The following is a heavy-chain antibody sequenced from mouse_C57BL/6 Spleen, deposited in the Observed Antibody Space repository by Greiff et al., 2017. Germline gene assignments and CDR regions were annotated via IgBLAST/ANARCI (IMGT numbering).Heavy chain of an antibody. Sequence: EVQVVESGGGLVQPGGSLKLSCAASGFTFSDYYMYWVRQTPEKRLEWVAYISNGGGSTYYPDTVKGRFTISRDNAKNTLYLQMRRLKAEDTAMYDCASYDYYGAMDDWGQGTSVTVSS. V-gene: IGHV5-12*01. D-gene: IGHD1-1*01. CDR2: ISNGGGST. CDR1: GFTFSDYY. CDR3: ASYDYYGAMDD. J-gene: IGHJ4*01.